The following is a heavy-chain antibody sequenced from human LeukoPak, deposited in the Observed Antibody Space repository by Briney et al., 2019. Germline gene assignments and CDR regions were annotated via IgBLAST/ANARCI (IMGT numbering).Heavy chain of an antibody. Sequence: GGSLRLSCAASGFTFSDYYMSWIRQAPGQGLEWVSYISSSGSTIYYADSVKGRFTISRDNAKNSLYLQMNSLRAEDTAVYYCAEGAAADPIDYWGQGTLVTVSS. V-gene: IGHV3-11*04. CDR1: GFTFSDYY. CDR2: ISSSGSTI. D-gene: IGHD6-13*01. CDR3: AEGAAADPIDY. J-gene: IGHJ4*02.